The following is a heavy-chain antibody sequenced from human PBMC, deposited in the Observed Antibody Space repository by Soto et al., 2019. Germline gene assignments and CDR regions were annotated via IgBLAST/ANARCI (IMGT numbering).Heavy chain of an antibody. CDR2: ISTHNGNT. Sequence: GASVKVSCKASGYTFIRYGISWVRQAPGQGLEWMGWISTHNGNTYYAQNFQGRVTMTSDTPTSTAYMELRSLRSEDTAVYYCARSGGVVTDFDYWGQGTLVTVSS. D-gene: IGHD3-3*01. CDR1: GYTFIRYG. CDR3: ARSGGVVTDFDY. J-gene: IGHJ4*02. V-gene: IGHV1-18*01.